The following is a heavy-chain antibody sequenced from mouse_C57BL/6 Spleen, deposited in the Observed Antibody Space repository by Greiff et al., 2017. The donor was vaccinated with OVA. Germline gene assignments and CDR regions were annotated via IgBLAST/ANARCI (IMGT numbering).Heavy chain of an antibody. CDR1: GYTFTSYG. CDR2: IYPRSGNT. CDR3: AGWLRPYAMDY. Sequence: LQESGAELARPGASVKLSCKASGYTFTSYGISWVKQRTGQGLEWIGEIYPRSGNTYYNEKFKGKATLTADKSSSTAYMELRSLTSEDSAVYFCAGWLRPYAMDYWGQGTSVTVSS. D-gene: IGHD2-2*01. V-gene: IGHV1-81*01. J-gene: IGHJ4*01.